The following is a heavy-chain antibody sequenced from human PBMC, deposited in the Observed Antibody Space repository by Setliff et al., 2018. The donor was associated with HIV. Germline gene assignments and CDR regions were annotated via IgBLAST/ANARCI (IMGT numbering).Heavy chain of an antibody. CDR3: ARCNSSGPRYGFDI. J-gene: IGHJ3*02. Sequence: ASVKVSCKASGYTFISYGITWVRQAPGQGLEWMGWISDFKGNTIYAQKFQGRLTMTTDTSTSTAYMELRSLRSDDTAVYYCARCNSSGPRYGFDIWGQGTMVTVSS. CDR2: ISDFKGNT. V-gene: IGHV1-18*01. D-gene: IGHD6-19*01. CDR1: GYTFISYG.